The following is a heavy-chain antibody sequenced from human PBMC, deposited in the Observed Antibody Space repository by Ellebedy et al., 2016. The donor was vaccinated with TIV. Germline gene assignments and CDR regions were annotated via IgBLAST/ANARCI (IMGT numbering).Heavy chain of an antibody. CDR2: IYHSGST. CDR1: GGSISSSNW. J-gene: IGHJ4*02. V-gene: IGHV4-4*02. CDR3: VAGATPYYFDY. D-gene: IGHD1-26*01. Sequence: SETLSLTXAVSGGSISSSNWWSWVRQPPGKGLEWIGEIYHSGSTNYNPSLKSRVTISVDTSKNQFSLKLSSVTAADTAVYYCVAGATPYYFDYWGQGTLVTVSS.